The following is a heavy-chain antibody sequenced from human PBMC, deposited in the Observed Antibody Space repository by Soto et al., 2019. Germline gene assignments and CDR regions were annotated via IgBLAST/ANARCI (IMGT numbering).Heavy chain of an antibody. J-gene: IGHJ4*02. CDR3: AKPWFWSGYYLSLGYDY. CDR1: GFTFSSYA. D-gene: IGHD3-3*01. CDR2: ISGSGGST. V-gene: IGHV3-23*01. Sequence: EAQLLESGGGLVQPGGSLRLSCAASGFTFSSYAMSWVRQAPGKGLEWVSAISGSGGSTYYADSVKGRFTISRDNSKNTLYLQMNSLRAEDTAVYYCAKPWFWSGYYLSLGYDYWGQGTLVTVSS.